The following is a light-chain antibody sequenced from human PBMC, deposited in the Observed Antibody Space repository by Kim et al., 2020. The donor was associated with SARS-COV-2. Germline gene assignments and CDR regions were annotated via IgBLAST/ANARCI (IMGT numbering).Light chain of an antibody. CDR2: TAS. Sequence: DIQMTQSPSSLSASVGDRVTITCRASQSIRSYLNWYQQQPGKAPKLLIYTASSLQSGVPSRFTGSGSGTDFTLTISSLQPEDFETYYCQQSYSSPWTFGQGTKVEIK. CDR3: QQSYSSPWT. CDR1: QSIRSY. J-gene: IGKJ1*01. V-gene: IGKV1-39*01.